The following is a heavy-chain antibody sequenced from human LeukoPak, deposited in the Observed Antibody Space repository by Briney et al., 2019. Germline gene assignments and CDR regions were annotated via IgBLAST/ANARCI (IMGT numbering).Heavy chain of an antibody. Sequence: GGSLRLSCAVSGFTFSNYAMNWARQAPGKGLEWVSGISGGGGNTHHADSVEGRFTISRDNSKDTLYLQMNSLTDEDTAVYYCAKTATPARVEAGTRGGFDIWGQGAPVTVSS. CDR2: ISGGGGNT. CDR1: GFTFSNYA. D-gene: IGHD1-7*01. CDR3: AKTATPARVEAGTRGGFDI. J-gene: IGHJ4*02. V-gene: IGHV3-23*01.